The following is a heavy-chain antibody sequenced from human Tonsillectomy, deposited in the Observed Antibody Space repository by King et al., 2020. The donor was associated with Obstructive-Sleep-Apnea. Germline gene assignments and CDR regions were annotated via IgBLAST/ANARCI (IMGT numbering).Heavy chain of an antibody. CDR2: ISWNSGHI. Sequence: VQLVESGGGFVQPGRSLRLSCAASGFRFDDYAMNWVRQAPGKGLEWGSGISWNSGHIGYADSVKGQFTISRDNAKNSLYLQMNSLRVEDTALYYCAKDLGLGELFIREFYYWGQGILVTVSS. J-gene: IGHJ4*02. CDR3: AKDLGLGELFIREFYY. V-gene: IGHV3-9*01. CDR1: GFRFDDYA. D-gene: IGHD3-10*01.